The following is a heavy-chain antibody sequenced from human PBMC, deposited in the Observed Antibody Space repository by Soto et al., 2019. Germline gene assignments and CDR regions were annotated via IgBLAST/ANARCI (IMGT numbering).Heavy chain of an antibody. V-gene: IGHV4-4*02. CDR1: GGSISSSNW. CDR3: ARAISGSYSTFTDY. D-gene: IGHD1-26*01. Sequence: SETLSLTCAVSGGSISSSNWWSWVRQPPGKGLEWIGEIYHSGSTNYNPSLKSRVTISVDKSKNQFSLKLSSVTAADTAVYYCARAISGSYSTFTDYWGQGTLVTVSS. J-gene: IGHJ4*02. CDR2: IYHSGST.